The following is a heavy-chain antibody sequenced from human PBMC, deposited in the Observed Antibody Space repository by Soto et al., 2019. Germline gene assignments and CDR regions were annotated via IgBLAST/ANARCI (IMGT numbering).Heavy chain of an antibody. J-gene: IGHJ3*02. V-gene: IGHV3-11*01. Sequence: QVQLVESGGGLVKPGGSLRLSCAASGFTFSDYYMSWIRQAPGKGLEWGSYISSSGSTIYYADSVKGRFTISRDNAKNSLYLQMNSLRAEDTAVYYCRITMIVVVKDAFDIWGQGTMVTVSS. CDR1: GFTFSDYY. CDR2: ISSSGSTI. CDR3: RITMIVVVKDAFDI. D-gene: IGHD3-22*01.